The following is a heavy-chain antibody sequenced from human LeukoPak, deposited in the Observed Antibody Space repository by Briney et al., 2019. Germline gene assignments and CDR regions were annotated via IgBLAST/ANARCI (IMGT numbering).Heavy chain of an antibody. Sequence: GASVKVSCKASGYTFTSYGISWVRQAPGRGLEWMGWISAYNGNTNYAQKLQGRVTMTTDTSTSTAYMELSSLRSEDTAVYYCARADDSNAFDIWGQGTMVTVSS. CDR1: GYTFTSYG. V-gene: IGHV1-18*01. J-gene: IGHJ3*02. CDR3: ARADDSNAFDI. CDR2: ISAYNGNT. D-gene: IGHD2-21*02.